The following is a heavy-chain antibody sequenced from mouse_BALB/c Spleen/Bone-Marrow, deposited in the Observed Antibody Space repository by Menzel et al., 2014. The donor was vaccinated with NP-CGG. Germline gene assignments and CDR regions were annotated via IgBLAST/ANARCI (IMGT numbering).Heavy chain of an antibody. CDR3: TRVMDY. Sequence: EVKLVESGGGLVQPGGSMKLSCVASGFTFSNYWMNWVRQSPEKGLEWVAEIRLKSNNYATHYAESVKGRFTISRDDSKSSVYLQRNNLRAEDTGIYYCTRVMDYWGQGTSVTVSS. CDR2: IRLKSNNYAT. V-gene: IGHV6-6*02. J-gene: IGHJ4*01. CDR1: GFTFSNYW.